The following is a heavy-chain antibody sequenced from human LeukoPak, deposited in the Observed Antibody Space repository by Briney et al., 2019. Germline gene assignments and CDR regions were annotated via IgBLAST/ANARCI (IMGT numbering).Heavy chain of an antibody. D-gene: IGHD3-3*01. Sequence: GGSLRLSCAASGFTFTNYNMNWFRQAPGKGLEWVSYITSSSDTIYYADSVKGRFTISRDNSKNTLYLQMNSLRAEDTAVYYCAKDCPYYDFWSGQCFDYWGQGTLVTVSS. CDR3: AKDCPYYDFWSGQCFDY. J-gene: IGHJ4*02. V-gene: IGHV3-48*01. CDR1: GFTFTNYN. CDR2: ITSSSDTI.